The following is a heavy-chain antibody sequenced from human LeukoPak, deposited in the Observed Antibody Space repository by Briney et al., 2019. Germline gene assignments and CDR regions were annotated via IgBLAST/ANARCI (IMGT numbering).Heavy chain of an antibody. J-gene: IGHJ4*02. CDR1: GGSISSSSYY. CDR3: ARTNYYEGGLIDY. CDR2: IYYSGST. D-gene: IGHD3-22*01. Sequence: TPSETLSLTCTVSGGSISSSSYYWGWIRQPPGKGLEWIGGIYYSGSTYYNPSLKSRVTISVDTSKNQFSLRLSSVTAADTAVYYCARTNYYEGGLIDYWGQGTLVTVSS. V-gene: IGHV4-39*07.